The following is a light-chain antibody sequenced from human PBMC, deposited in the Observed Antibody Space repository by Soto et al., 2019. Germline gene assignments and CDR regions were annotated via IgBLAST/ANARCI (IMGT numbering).Light chain of an antibody. Sequence: EIVMTQSPATLSVSPGERATLSCRASQSVSSNLAWYQQKPGQAPRLLIYGASTRATGIPATFSGSGSGTEFTLSISSLQSEDLAVYYCQQYNNWPLTFGGGTKVEIK. CDR3: QQYNNWPLT. CDR1: QSVSSN. V-gene: IGKV3-15*01. J-gene: IGKJ4*01. CDR2: GAS.